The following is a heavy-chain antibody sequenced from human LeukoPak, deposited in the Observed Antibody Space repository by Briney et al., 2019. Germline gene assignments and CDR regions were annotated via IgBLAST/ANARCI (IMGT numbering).Heavy chain of an antibody. D-gene: IGHD3-22*01. J-gene: IGHJ4*02. CDR3: ARDYYDSSGYYREYYFDY. V-gene: IGHV1-46*01. Sequence: ASVKVSCKASGYTFTSYGISWVRQAPGQGLEWMGIINPSGGSTSYAQKFQGRVTMTRDTSTSTVYMELSSLRSEDTAVYYRARDYYDSSGYYREYYFDYWGQGTLVTVSS. CDR2: INPSGGST. CDR1: GYTFTSYG.